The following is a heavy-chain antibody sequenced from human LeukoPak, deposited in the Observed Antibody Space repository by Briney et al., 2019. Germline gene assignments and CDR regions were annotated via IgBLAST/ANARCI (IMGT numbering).Heavy chain of an antibody. CDR1: GGSISSSSSY. CDR3: ARHTSYSSAWVHSFDY. D-gene: IGHD6-19*01. J-gene: IGHJ4*02. Sequence: SETLSLTCTVSGGSISSSSSYWDWVRQPPGKGLEWIGNIYYTGSTYYSPSLKSRVTISADTSKNQFSLRLSSVTAADTAFYYCARHTSYSSAWVHSFDYWGQGILVTVSS. V-gene: IGHV4-39*01. CDR2: IYYTGST.